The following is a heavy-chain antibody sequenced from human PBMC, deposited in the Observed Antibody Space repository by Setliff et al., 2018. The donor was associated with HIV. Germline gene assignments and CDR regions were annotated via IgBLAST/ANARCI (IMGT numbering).Heavy chain of an antibody. D-gene: IGHD1-26*01. CDR1: GFTFSSYA. Sequence: PGGSLRLSCAASGFTFSSYAMHWVRQAPGKGLEWVAVIWFDGSKKYYTDSVKGRFTISRDNSKNTLFLQMNSLRAEDTAVYYCARGRGGMVADYWGQGTLVTVSS. CDR3: ARGRGGMVADY. J-gene: IGHJ4*02. CDR2: IWFDGSKK. V-gene: IGHV3-33*01.